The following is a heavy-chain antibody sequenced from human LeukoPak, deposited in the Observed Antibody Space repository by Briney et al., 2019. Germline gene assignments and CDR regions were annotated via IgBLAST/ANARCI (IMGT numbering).Heavy chain of an antibody. CDR2: ISYDGSDK. J-gene: IGHJ4*02. D-gene: IGHD1-26*01. Sequence: GALRLSCAASGFTFSSYAMHWVRQAPGKGLEWVAVISYDGSDKYYADSVKGRFTISRDNSKNTLYLQMNSLRAEDTAVYYCARDGELPRAFDHWGQGTLVTVSS. CDR1: GFTFSSYA. CDR3: ARDGELPRAFDH. V-gene: IGHV3-30-3*01.